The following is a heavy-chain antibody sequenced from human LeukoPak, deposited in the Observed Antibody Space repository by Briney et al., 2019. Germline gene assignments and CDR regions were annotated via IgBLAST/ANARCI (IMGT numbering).Heavy chain of an antibody. D-gene: IGHD3-3*01. V-gene: IGHV1-46*01. J-gene: IGHJ4*02. Sequence: ASVKVSCKASGYTFTSYYMNWVRQAPGQGLEWMGVINPSSGSTSYAQKFQGRVTMTRDTSTSTVYMELSSLRSEDTAVYYCARGTTIFGVFDFWGQGTLVTVSS. CDR1: GYTFTSYY. CDR3: ARGTTIFGVFDF. CDR2: INPSSGST.